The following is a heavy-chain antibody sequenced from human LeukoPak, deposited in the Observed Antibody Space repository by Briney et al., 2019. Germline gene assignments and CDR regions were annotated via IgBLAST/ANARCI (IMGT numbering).Heavy chain of an antibody. J-gene: IGHJ6*04. CDR2: IRSKAYGGTT. V-gene: IGHV3-49*04. D-gene: IGHD3-3*01. CDR1: GFTFNRYG. Sequence: GGTLRLSCAASGFTFNRYGMSWVRQAPGKGLEWVGFIRSKAYGGTTEYAASVKGRFTISRDDSKSIAYLQMNSLKTEDTAVYYCARRRNFWSGMDVWGKGTTVTVSS. CDR3: ARRRNFWSGMDV.